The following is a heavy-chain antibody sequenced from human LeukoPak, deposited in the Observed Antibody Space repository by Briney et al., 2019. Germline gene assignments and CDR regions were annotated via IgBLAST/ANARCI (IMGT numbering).Heavy chain of an antibody. V-gene: IGHV7-4-1*02. CDR2: IHPSTGNP. CDR1: GYSFTSYD. J-gene: IGHJ4*02. CDR3: ARAYQRLGELSLPDY. Sequence: ASVKVSCKASGYSFTSYDIHWVRQAPGQGLEWMGWIHPSTGNPTYAQGFTGRFVFSLDTSVSTTYLQISSLKAEDTAVYYCARAYQRLGELSLPDYWGQGTLVTVSS. D-gene: IGHD3-16*02.